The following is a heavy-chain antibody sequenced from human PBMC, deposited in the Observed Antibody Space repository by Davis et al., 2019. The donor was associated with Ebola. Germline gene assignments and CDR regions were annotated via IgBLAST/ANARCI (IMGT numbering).Heavy chain of an antibody. CDR2: ARNNARSHTT. J-gene: IGHJ5*02. V-gene: IGHV3-72*01. D-gene: IGHD1-26*01. CDR1: GFTFSDHH. CDR3: ASSRVGGILDP. Sequence: GESLKISCAASGFTFSDHHMDWVRLAPGKGLEWVGRARNNARSHTTEYAASVNGRFSISRDDSENSMNLQMNSLKTEDTAVYFCASSRVGGILDPWGQGTPVTVSS.